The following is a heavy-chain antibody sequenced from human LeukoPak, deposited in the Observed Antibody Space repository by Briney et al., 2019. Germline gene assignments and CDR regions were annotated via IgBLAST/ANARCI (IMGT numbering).Heavy chain of an antibody. J-gene: IGHJ4*02. CDR1: EFSFSTNW. D-gene: IGHD2-2*01. CDR3: ANVPRSTVSY. V-gene: IGHV3-7*01. CDR2: LNEEGSVK. Sequence: QPGGSLRLSCAASEFSFSTNWMHWVRQTPGKGLEWVAELNEEGSVKYYVDSVKGRFTISRDNAKSLLFLQMYNLRTEDTGVYFCANVPRSTVSYWGRGTLVPASS.